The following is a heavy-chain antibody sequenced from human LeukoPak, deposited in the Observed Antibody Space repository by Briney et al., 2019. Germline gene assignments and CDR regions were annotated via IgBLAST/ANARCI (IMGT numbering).Heavy chain of an antibody. V-gene: IGHV4-38-2*02. CDR2: IYHSGST. CDR3: ARDSGPITMVRGVPFDY. J-gene: IGHJ4*02. CDR1: GYSISSGYY. Sequence: SETLSLTCTVSGYSISSGYYWGWIRQPPGKGLEWIGSIYHSGSTYYNPSLKSRVTISVDTSKNQFSLKLSSVTAADTAVYYCARDSGPITMVRGVPFDYWGQGTLVTVSS. D-gene: IGHD3-10*01.